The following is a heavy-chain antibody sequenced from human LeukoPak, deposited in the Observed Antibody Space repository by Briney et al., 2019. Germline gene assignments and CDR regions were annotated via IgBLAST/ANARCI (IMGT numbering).Heavy chain of an antibody. D-gene: IGHD1-26*01. CDR3: ARDYSGEWEQLTGWWFDP. CDR1: GYTFGTHW. V-gene: IGHV1-46*01. J-gene: IGHJ3*01. CDR2: INPSGDFR. Sequence: ASVKVSCKASGYTFGTHWMHWVRQAPGQGLEWMAIINPSGDFRSYAQKFQGRLTVTRDMSTRTVYMELSDLRPEDTAVYYCARDYSGEWEQLTGWWFDPWGQGTMVTVSS.